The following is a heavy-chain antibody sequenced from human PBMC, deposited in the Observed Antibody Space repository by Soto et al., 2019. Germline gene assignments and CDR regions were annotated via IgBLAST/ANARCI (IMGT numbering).Heavy chain of an antibody. J-gene: IGHJ4*02. CDR3: AIEVWGRGGYYLDS. D-gene: IGHD7-27*01. CDR2: IIPVFGTT. V-gene: IGHV1-69*01. CDR1: GGTFNSFG. Sequence: QVHVVQSGAEVKKPGSSVKVTCKAFGGTFNSFGINWVRQAPGQGLEWMGGIIPVFGTTKYAQKFRDRVTLVADGSTSTSYKELISLTSDDTAVYYCAIEVWGRGGYYLDSWGQGTLVTVSS.